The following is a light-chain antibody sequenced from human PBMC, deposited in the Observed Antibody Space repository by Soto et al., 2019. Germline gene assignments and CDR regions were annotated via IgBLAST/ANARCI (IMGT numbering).Light chain of an antibody. Sequence: VRTQSPGTLSVSPGERATLSCRASQGVSSNLAWDQQKPGQAPRPLMYGASTRPIGSPPRFSRSGSGTDFTLPNRSLQVEDYAIYYCQQYNNLPYTVGRGTSLEI. J-gene: IGKJ2*01. CDR2: GAS. V-gene: IGKV3-15*01. CDR3: QQYNNLPYT. CDR1: QGVSSN.